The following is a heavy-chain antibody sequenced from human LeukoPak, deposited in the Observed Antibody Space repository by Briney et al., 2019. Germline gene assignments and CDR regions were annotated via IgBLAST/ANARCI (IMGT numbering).Heavy chain of an antibody. CDR1: GGTFSSYA. J-gene: IGHJ5*02. V-gene: IGHV1-69*06. D-gene: IGHD1-7*01. CDR2: IIPIFGTA. Sequence: ASVEVSCKASGGTFSSYAISWVRQAPGQGLEWMGGIIPIFGTANYAQKFQGRVTITADKSTSTAYMELSSLRSEDTAVYYCARVLGTDNWFDPWGQGTLVTVSS. CDR3: ARVLGTDNWFDP.